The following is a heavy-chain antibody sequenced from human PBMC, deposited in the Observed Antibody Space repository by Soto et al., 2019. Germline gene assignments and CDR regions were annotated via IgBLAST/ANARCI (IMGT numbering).Heavy chain of an antibody. D-gene: IGHD1-26*01. CDR3: AKEARSVGPSHFDY. CDR2: ISDGGDYT. J-gene: IGHJ4*02. V-gene: IGHV3-23*01. CDR1: GFTFSSYA. Sequence: GGSLRLSCAASGFTFSSYAMSWVRQAPGKGLEWVSAISDGGDYTYFPDSVKGRFSIPRDNSRNTLYLQIYSLRAEDTAVYYCAKEARSVGPSHFDYWGQGTLVTVSS.